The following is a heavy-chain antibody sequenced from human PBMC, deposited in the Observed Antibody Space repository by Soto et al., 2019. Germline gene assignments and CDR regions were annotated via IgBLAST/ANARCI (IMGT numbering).Heavy chain of an antibody. D-gene: IGHD6-6*01. CDR1: GFTFSSYE. V-gene: IGHV3-48*03. Sequence: PGGSLRLSCAASGFTFSSYEMNWVRQAPGKGLEWVSYISSSGSTIYYADSVKGRFTISRDNAKNSLYLQMNSLRAEDTAVYYCARDHGWDSRSSDYYYGMDVWGQGTTVTVSS. CDR3: ARDHGWDSRSSDYYYGMDV. J-gene: IGHJ6*02. CDR2: ISSSGSTI.